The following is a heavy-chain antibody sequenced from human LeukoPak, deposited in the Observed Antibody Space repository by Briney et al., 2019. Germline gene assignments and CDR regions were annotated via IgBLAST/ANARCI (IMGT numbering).Heavy chain of an antibody. V-gene: IGHV1-18*01. D-gene: IGHD6-19*01. CDR2: VSAYNGNT. CDR1: GYTFTSYG. Sequence: ASVKVSCKASGYTFTSYGISWVRQAPGQGLEWMGWVSAYNGNTNYAQKLQGRVTMTTDTSTSTSYMELRSLRSDDTAVYYCAKIAVAQYYFDYWGQGTLVTVSS. J-gene: IGHJ4*02. CDR3: AKIAVAQYYFDY.